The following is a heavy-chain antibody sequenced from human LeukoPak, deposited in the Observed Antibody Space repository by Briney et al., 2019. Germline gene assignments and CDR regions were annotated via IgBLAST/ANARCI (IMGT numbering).Heavy chain of an antibody. Sequence: SETLSLTCTVSGGSITSYYWSWIRQFPGKGLEWIGYIYYSGSTNYNPSLKSRVTISVDTSKNQFSLKLSSVTAADTAVYYCARESAYYGSGKRYWGQGTLVTVSS. CDR1: GGSITSYY. D-gene: IGHD3-10*01. J-gene: IGHJ4*02. V-gene: IGHV4-59*12. CDR2: IYYSGST. CDR3: ARESAYYGSGKRY.